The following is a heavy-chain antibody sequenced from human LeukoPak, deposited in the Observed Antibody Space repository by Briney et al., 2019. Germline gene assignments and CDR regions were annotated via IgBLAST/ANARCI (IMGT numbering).Heavy chain of an antibody. CDR3: TSVYDFWSGRAY. J-gene: IGHJ4*02. CDR2: IRSKANSYAT. Sequence: PGGSLRLSCAASGFTFSGSAMHWVRQASGKGLEWAGRIRSKANSYATAYAAPVKGRFTISRDDSKNTAYLQMNSLKTEDTAVYYCTSVYDFWSGRAYWGQGTLVTVSS. CDR1: GFTFSGSA. D-gene: IGHD3-3*01. V-gene: IGHV3-73*01.